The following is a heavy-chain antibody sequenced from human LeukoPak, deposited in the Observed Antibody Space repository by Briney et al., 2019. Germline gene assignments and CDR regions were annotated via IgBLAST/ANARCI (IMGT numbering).Heavy chain of an antibody. CDR3: ARQGPYSSGWYPQFDY. D-gene: IGHD6-19*01. J-gene: IGHJ4*02. CDR2: IYYSGNT. V-gene: IGHV4-39*01. Sequence: SETLSLTCTVSGGSIISSSYYWGWIRQPPGKGLEWIGSIYYSGNTYYNPSLKSRVTIFVDTSKNQFSLRLSSVTAADTAVFYCARQGPYSSGWYPQFDYWGQGTLVTVSS. CDR1: GGSIISSSYY.